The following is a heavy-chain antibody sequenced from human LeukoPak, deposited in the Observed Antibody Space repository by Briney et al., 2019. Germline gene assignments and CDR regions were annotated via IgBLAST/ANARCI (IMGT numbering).Heavy chain of an antibody. D-gene: IGHD1-26*01. CDR2: INPNSGGT. CDR3: ARLIPQKWELPGKWFDP. CDR1: GYTFTDYY. V-gene: IGHV1-2*02. Sequence: GSVKVSCKASGYTFTDYYIHWVRQAPGQGLEWMGWINPNSGGTNYAQKFQGRVTMTRDTSISTAYMELRSLRSDDTAVYYCARLIPQKWELPGKWFDPWGQGTLVTVSS. J-gene: IGHJ5*02.